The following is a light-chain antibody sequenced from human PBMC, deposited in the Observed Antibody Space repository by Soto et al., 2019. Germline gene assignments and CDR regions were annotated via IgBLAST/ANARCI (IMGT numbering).Light chain of an antibody. CDR3: QQYNSYPYT. CDR1: QNINNC. Sequence: DIQMTQSPSTLSASVGDRVTITCRASQNINNCLAWYQQKPGMAPRFLIYRAYSLESGVPSRFSGSRSGTDFTLTISSLQPDDFATYYCQQYNSYPYTFGQGTKLEIK. J-gene: IGKJ2*01. CDR2: RAY. V-gene: IGKV1-5*03.